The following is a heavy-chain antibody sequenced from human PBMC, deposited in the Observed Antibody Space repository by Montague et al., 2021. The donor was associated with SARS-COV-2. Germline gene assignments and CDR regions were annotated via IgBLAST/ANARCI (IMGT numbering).Heavy chain of an antibody. CDR3: ARGHLSVSMIVVVFTSASYYFAY. CDR2: IKQSGST. D-gene: IGHD3-22*01. CDR1: GGSFGDDH. V-gene: IGHV4-34*01. Sequence: SETLSLTCGVYGGSFGDDHWSWIRQPPGKGLEWIGDIKQSGSTNYNPSPKSRVTISVDTSKNQFSLKLTSVTAADTAVYFCARGHLSVSMIVVVFTSASYYFAYWGQGAQVTVS. J-gene: IGHJ4*02.